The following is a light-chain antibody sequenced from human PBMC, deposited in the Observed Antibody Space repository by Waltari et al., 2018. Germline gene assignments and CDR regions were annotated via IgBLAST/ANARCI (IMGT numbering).Light chain of an antibody. CDR3: QSTDSTVSYPVV. CDR1: ALPKRY. CDR2: NDN. V-gene: IGLV3-25*03. Sequence: SYELTHPPSVSVSPGQTARIPCSGAALPKRYAYWYQQKPGQAPVLLIFNDNERPSAIPERFSGSSSGTTVTLTISGVQAEDEADYYCQSTDSTVSYPVVFGGGTKLTVL. J-gene: IGLJ2*01.